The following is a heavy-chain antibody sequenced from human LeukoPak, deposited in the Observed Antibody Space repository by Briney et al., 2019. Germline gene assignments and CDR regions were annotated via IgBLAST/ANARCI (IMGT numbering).Heavy chain of an antibody. Sequence: GGSLRLSCAASGFTASNNYMNWVRQAPGKGLEWGSVIYSGGSTYYADSVKGRFTISRHNSNNTLYLQMNSLRDEDTAVYYCARETKYGGYSYGFLDYWGQGTPVTVSS. D-gene: IGHD5-18*01. J-gene: IGHJ4*02. CDR3: ARETKYGGYSYGFLDY. CDR2: IYSGGST. CDR1: GFTASNNY. V-gene: IGHV3-53*04.